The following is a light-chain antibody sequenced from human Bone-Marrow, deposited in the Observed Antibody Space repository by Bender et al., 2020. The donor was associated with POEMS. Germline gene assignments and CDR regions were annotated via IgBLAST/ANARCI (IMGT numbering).Light chain of an antibody. V-gene: IGLV4-69*01. J-gene: IGLJ3*02. CDR3: QSCDTGIRV. CDR1: SGHTYYT. CDR2: LKGDGSH. Sequence: QFVLTQSPSASASLGASVNLTCTLSSGHTYYTIAWHQQQPERGPRFLMKLKGDGSHTKGDGIPDRFSGSSSGAERYLTISNVQSEDEADYYCQSCDTGIRVFGGGTRLTVL.